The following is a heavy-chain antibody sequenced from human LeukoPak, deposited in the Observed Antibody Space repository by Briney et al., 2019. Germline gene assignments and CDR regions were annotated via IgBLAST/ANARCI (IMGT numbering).Heavy chain of an antibody. CDR2: IYDSGST. V-gene: IGHV4-59*01. Sequence: PSETLSLTCTVSGGSFSSYYWTWIRQPPGKGLEWIGYIYDSGSTNYNPSLKSRVTISVDTSKNQVSLNLSSVTAADTAVYYCARGRTYYDSSGYYLYFDYWGQGTPVTVSS. J-gene: IGHJ4*02. CDR1: GGSFSSYY. D-gene: IGHD3-22*01. CDR3: ARGRTYYDSSGYYLYFDY.